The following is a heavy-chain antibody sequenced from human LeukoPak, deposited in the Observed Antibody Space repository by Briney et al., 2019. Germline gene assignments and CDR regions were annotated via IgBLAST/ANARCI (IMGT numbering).Heavy chain of an antibody. CDR2: ISYDGSNK. CDR3: ARDSYYDSSPDYYGMDV. Sequence: GGSLRLSCAASGFTFSSYAMHWVRQAPGKGLEWVAVISYDGSNKYYADSVKGRFTISRDNSKNTLYLQMNSLRAEDTAVYYCARDSYYDSSPDYYGMDVWGQGTTVTVSS. CDR1: GFTFSSYA. V-gene: IGHV3-30*14. J-gene: IGHJ6*02. D-gene: IGHD3-22*01.